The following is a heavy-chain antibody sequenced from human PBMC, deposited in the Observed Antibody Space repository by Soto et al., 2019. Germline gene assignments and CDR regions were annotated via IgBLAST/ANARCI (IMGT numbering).Heavy chain of an antibody. Sequence: HLEQRGAGLLKPSETLSLTCDVYGGSFSGYYWSWIRQAPGKGLEWIVEINHSGSPNYNPSLQGRVSVSVDTSKTHFSLQLSSVTAADTAMYYCATFPPEGRTATSRGDDAFDFWGQGTLVTVSS. CDR3: ATFPPEGRTATSRGDDAFDF. CDR2: INHSGSP. D-gene: IGHD3-10*01. CDR1: GGSFSGYY. J-gene: IGHJ3*01. V-gene: IGHV4-34*02.